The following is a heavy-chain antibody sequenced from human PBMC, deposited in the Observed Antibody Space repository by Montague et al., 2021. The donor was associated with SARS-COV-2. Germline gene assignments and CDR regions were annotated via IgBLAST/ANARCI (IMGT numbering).Heavy chain of an antibody. J-gene: IGHJ5*02. V-gene: IGHV4-34*01. CDR3: ARGADYDFWSGYLRYKWFDP. CDR1: GGFLSGYY. CDR2: INHSGNT. D-gene: IGHD3-3*01. Sequence: SETLSLTCAVYGGFLSGYYWAWTRQTPGKGLEWIGEINHSGNTNYNPSXXSRLTISVDTSKKRFSLKLSSVTTADAAVYYCARGADYDFWSGYLRYKWFDPWGLGTPVTVSS.